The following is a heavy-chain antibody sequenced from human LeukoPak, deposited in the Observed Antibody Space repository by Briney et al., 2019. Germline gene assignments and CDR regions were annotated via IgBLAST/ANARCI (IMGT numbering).Heavy chain of an antibody. CDR2: ISYSGST. V-gene: IGHV4-59*08. CDR1: GGSISRHY. D-gene: IGHD3-22*01. J-gene: IGHJ3*02. CDR3: ARLLNNDNSGDPDTFDM. Sequence: PSETLSLTCSVSGGSISRHYWSWIRQPPGKGLEWIGYISYSGSTKYNPSFQSRVTISLDTSKTHFSLKLTSVTAADTAVYYCARLLNNDNSGDPDTFDMWGPGTVVTVSS.